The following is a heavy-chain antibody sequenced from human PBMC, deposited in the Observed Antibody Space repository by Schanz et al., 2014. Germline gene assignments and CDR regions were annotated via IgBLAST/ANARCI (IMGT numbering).Heavy chain of an antibody. J-gene: IGHJ4*02. D-gene: IGHD4-17*01. CDR1: GDTFRSYT. Sequence: QVQLVQSGAEVKKPGSSVKVSCTASGDTFRSYTINWVRHAPGQGLEWMGRIIPITGITNYAQKFQGRVTFTADKSTSTAYMELSSLRSEDTAVYYCARGYGDSPTDFWGQGTLVTVSS. CDR2: IIPITGIT. V-gene: IGHV1-69*02. CDR3: ARGYGDSPTDF.